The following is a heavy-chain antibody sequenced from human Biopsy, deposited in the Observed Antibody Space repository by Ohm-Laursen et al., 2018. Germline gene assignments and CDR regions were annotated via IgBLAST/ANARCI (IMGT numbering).Heavy chain of an antibody. Sequence: SDTLSLTCTVSGGSISNNNYYWGWIRQPPGKGLERIGSIFYRGSTNYKPSLKSRVNISVETSKNQFSLKLNSVTAADTAVYYCARDYDTSGYYYVSWGQGTLVTVSS. V-gene: IGHV4-39*01. D-gene: IGHD3-22*01. CDR1: GGSISNNNYY. CDR2: IFYRGST. CDR3: ARDYDTSGYYYVS. J-gene: IGHJ5*02.